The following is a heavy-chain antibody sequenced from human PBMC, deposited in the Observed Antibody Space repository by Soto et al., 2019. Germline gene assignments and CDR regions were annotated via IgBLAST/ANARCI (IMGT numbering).Heavy chain of an antibody. V-gene: IGHV1-18*01. D-gene: IGHD6-6*01. Sequence: QVQLLQSGAEVKKPGASVKVSCKASGYTFTNYGITWVRQAPGQGLEWMGWISAYNGDTHYTQRLQGRVTMTTDTSTSTAYMELRGLRSDDTAVYYCARVQLLVGYFYYYMDVWGKGATVTVSS. CDR1: GYTFTNYG. J-gene: IGHJ6*03. CDR2: ISAYNGDT. CDR3: ARVQLLVGYFYYYMDV.